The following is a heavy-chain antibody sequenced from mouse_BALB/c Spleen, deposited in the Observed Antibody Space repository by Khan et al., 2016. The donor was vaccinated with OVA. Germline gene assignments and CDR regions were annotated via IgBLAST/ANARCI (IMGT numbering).Heavy chain of an antibody. CDR1: GYSITSGYA. V-gene: IGHV3-2*02. J-gene: IGHJ2*01. Sequence: EVQLQESGPGLVKPSQSLSLTCTVTGYSITSGYAWNWIRQFPENKLEWMGYISYSGVTSYTPSLQSRISITRDTSKNQFFLQLNSVTTEDTATYYCARGNYYGYYFDYWGQGTTLTVSS. D-gene: IGHD1-1*01. CDR3: ARGNYYGYYFDY. CDR2: ISYSGVT.